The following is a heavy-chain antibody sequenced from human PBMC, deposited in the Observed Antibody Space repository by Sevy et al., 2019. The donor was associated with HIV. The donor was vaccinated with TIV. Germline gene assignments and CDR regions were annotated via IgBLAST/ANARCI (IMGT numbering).Heavy chain of an antibody. CDR1: GGTFSSYA. Sequence: ASVKVSCKASGGTFSSYAISWVRQAPGQGLEWMGGIIPIFGTANYAQKFQGRVTITADESTSTAYRELSSLRSEDTAVYYCARFRSQLLSAPNWFDPWGQGTLVTVSS. D-gene: IGHD3-10*01. V-gene: IGHV1-69*13. CDR2: IIPIFGTA. CDR3: ARFRSQLLSAPNWFDP. J-gene: IGHJ5*02.